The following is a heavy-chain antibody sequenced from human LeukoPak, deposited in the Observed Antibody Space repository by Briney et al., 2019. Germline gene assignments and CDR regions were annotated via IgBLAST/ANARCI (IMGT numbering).Heavy chain of an antibody. J-gene: IGHJ4*02. CDR1: GGSISSYS. V-gene: IGHV4-4*07. CDR3: ARRGYCSGGSCYSFDY. Sequence: SETLSLTCTVSGGSISSYSWSWMRQPAGKGLEWIGRIYPRESPNYNPSLKSRVIMSVDKSKNQFSLKLSSVTAADTAVYYCARRGYCSGGSCYSFDYWGQGTLVTVSS. D-gene: IGHD2-15*01. CDR2: IYPRESP.